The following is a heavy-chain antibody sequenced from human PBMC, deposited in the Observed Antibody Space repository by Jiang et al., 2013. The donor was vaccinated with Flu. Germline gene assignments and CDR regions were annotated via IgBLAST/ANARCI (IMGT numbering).Heavy chain of an antibody. CDR1: GGSISSSSYY. Sequence: GLVKPSETLSLTCTVSGGSISSSSYYWGWIRQPPGKGLEWIGSIYYSGSTYYNPSLKSRVTISVDTSKNQFSLKLSSVTAADTAVYYCARVTKNRNVYFDYWGPGNPGHRLL. CDR3: ARVTKNRNVYFDY. CDR2: IYYSGST. J-gene: IGHJ4*02. D-gene: IGHD1-14*01. V-gene: IGHV4-39*01.